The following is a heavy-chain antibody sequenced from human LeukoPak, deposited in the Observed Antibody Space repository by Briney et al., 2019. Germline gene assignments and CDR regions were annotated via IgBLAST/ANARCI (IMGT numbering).Heavy chain of an antibody. D-gene: IGHD6-13*01. Sequence: SETLPLTCTVSGGSISSYYWSWIRQPPGKGLEWIGYIYYSGSTNYNPSLKSRVTISVDTSKNQFSLKLSSVTAADTAVYYCARSSIGSSWYNDYWGQGTLVTVSS. CDR2: IYYSGST. CDR3: ARSSIGSSWYNDY. V-gene: IGHV4-59*08. CDR1: GGSISSYY. J-gene: IGHJ4*02.